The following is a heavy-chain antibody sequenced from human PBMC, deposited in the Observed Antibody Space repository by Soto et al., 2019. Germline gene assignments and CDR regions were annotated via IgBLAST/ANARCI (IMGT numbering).Heavy chain of an antibody. CDR3: ARLVESRGSGSYPKPHYYYYGMDV. CDR2: ISAYNGNT. V-gene: IGHV1-18*01. D-gene: IGHD3-10*01. CDR1: GYTFTSYG. Sequence: GASVKVSCKASGYTFTSYGISWVRQAPGQGLEWMGWISAYNGNTNYAQKLQGRVTMTTDTSTSTAYMELRSLRSDDTAVYYCARLVESRGSGSYPKPHYYYYGMDVWGQGTTVTVSS. J-gene: IGHJ6*02.